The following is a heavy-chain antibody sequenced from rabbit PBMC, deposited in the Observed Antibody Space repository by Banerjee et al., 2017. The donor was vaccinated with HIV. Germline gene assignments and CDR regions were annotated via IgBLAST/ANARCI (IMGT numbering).Heavy chain of an antibody. Sequence: QSLQESGGGLFQPGGSLALTCKASGFSLSNNYVMCWVRQAPGKGLEWTACINAGNGNNTCYASGAKGRFTISKTSSTTVTLQMTSLTAADTATYFCARDDNGVTGWNFGLWGQGTLVTVS. V-gene: IGHV1S40*01. CDR3: ARDDNGVTGWNFGL. J-gene: IGHJ4*01. D-gene: IGHD7-1*01. CDR1: GFSLSNNYV. CDR2: INAGNGNNT.